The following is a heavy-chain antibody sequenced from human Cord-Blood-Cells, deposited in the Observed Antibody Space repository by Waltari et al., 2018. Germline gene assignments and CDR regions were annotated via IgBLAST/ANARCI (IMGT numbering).Heavy chain of an antibody. V-gene: IGHV3-73*02. CDR2: IRSKANSYAT. CDR3: TAPLVRY. CDR1: GFTFRGSA. D-gene: IGHD6-13*01. J-gene: IGHJ4*02. Sequence: EEQLVESGGGLVQPGGSLILYCAASGFTFRGSAIPWVRQASGKGLKWVGRIRSKANSYATAYAASVKGRFTISRDDSKNTAYLQMNSLKTEDTAVYYCTAPLVRYWGQGTLVTVSS.